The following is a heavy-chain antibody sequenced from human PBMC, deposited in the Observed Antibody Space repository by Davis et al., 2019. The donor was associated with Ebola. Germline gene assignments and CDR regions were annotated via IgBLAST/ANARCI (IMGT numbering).Heavy chain of an antibody. D-gene: IGHD6-13*01. Sequence: GESLKISCKGSGYSFTSYWIGWVRQLPGKGLEWMGIIYPGDSDTRYSPSFQGQVTISADKSISTAYLQWSSLKASDTAMYYCARQGGYSSSWYYFDYWGQGTLVTVSS. CDR3: ARQGGYSSSWYYFDY. CDR1: GYSFTSYW. CDR2: IYPGDSDT. J-gene: IGHJ4*02. V-gene: IGHV5-51*01.